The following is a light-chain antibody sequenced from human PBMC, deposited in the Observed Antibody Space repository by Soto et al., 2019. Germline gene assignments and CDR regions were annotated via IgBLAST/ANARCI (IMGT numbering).Light chain of an antibody. CDR2: DDN. CDR3: QSYGSGNWV. CDR1: SGSIATSY. Sequence: NFMLTQPHSVSESPGKTVTISCTRNSGSIATSYVQWYQQRPDSAPTTIIYDDNQRPSGVPVRFSGSIDRSSNSASLTISGLKTEDEADYYCQSYGSGNWVFGGGTKVTVL. J-gene: IGLJ3*02. V-gene: IGLV6-57*03.